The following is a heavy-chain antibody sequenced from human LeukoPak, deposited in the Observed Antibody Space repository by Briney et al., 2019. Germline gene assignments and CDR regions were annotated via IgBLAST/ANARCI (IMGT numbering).Heavy chain of an antibody. CDR3: AKGDGYPDYFDY. CDR2: IWYDGSNK. CDR1: GFTSSSYG. Sequence: GRSLRLSCAASGFTSSSYGMPWVRQAPGKGLEWVAVIWYDGSNKYYADSVRGRFTISRDNSKNTLYLQMNSLRAEDTAVYYCAKGDGYPDYFDYWGQGTLVTVSS. D-gene: IGHD5-24*01. V-gene: IGHV3-33*06. J-gene: IGHJ4*02.